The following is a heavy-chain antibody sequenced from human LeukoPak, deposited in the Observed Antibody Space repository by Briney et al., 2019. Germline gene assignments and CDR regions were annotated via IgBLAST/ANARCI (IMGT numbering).Heavy chain of an antibody. CDR1: GFISCGYW. D-gene: IGHD1-26*01. CDR2: VKKDGSER. V-gene: IGHV3-7*01. J-gene: IGHJ4*02. CDR3: ARDVPLMGASKTRYFDY. Sequence: PGGSLRLSCAASGFISCGYWISWVREAPGQGRGWVANVKKDGSERYYGDSVKGRFTISRDSAKNSLYLQMSSLRAEDTAIYYYARDVPLMGASKTRYFDYWGQGTLVTVSS.